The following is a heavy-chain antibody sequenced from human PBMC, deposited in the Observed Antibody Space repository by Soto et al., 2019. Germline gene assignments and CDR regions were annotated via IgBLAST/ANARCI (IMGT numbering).Heavy chain of an antibody. CDR1: GGTFSSYA. CDR3: AREDITIFGVVTYYYYYGMDV. Sequence: SVKVSCKASGGTFSSYAISWVRQAPGQGLEWTGGIIPIFGTANYAQKFQGRVTITADESTSTAYMELSSLRSEDTAVYYCAREDITIFGVVTYYYYYGMDVWGQGTTVTVSS. J-gene: IGHJ6*02. V-gene: IGHV1-69*13. CDR2: IIPIFGTA. D-gene: IGHD3-3*01.